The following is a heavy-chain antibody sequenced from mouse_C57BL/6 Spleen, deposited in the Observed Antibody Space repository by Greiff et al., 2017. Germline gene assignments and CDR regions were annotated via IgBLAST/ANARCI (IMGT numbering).Heavy chain of an antibody. CDR3: AHGKEGVAY. D-gene: IGHD2-1*01. J-gene: IGHJ3*01. Sequence: QVQLQQPGAELVMPGASVKLSCKASGYTFTSYWMHWVKQRPGQGLEWIGEIDPSDSYTNYNQKFKGKSTLTVDKSSSTAYMQLSSLTSEDSAVYYCAHGKEGVAYWGQGTLVTVSA. CDR1: GYTFTSYW. V-gene: IGHV1-69*01. CDR2: IDPSDSYT.